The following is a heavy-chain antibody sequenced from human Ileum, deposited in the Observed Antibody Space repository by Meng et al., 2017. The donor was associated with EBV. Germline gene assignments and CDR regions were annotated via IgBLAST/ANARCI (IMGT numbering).Heavy chain of an antibody. CDR3: ARRGYSSGWYAYDY. CDR2: LYFSGST. J-gene: IGHJ4*02. V-gene: IGHV4-39*01. Sequence: QLPPQESGPGLVKPSETLSLTCTVSGGSIGSSDYYWGWIRQPPGKGLEWIGSLYFSGSTYSNPSLESRVTISVDTSNNQFSLKLSSVTAADTAVYYCARRGYSSGWYAYDYWGQGTLVTVSS. D-gene: IGHD6-19*01. CDR1: GGSIGSSDYY.